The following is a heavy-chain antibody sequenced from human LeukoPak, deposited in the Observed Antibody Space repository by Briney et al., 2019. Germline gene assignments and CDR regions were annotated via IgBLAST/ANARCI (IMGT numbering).Heavy chain of an antibody. V-gene: IGHV1-18*01. CDR3: ARDYYDSSGYYYVFAY. J-gene: IGHJ4*02. CDR1: GYTFNSYG. Sequence: ASVKVSCKASGYTFNSYGISWVRQAPGQGLEWMGWISAYNGNTNQAQKLQGRVTMTTDTSTRTAYMELRSLRSDDTAVYYCARDYYDSSGYYYVFAYWGQGTLVTVSS. D-gene: IGHD3-22*01. CDR2: ISAYNGNT.